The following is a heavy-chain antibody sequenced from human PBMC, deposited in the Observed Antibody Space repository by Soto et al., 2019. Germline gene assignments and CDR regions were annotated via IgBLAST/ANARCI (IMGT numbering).Heavy chain of an antibody. D-gene: IGHD5-18*01. Sequence: SETLSLTCTVSGGSISSYYWSWIRQPPGKGLEWIGYIYYSGSTNYNPSLKSRVTISVDPSKNQFSLKLSSVTAADTAVYYCARGGVDTAMGDRRTDYYYYGMDVWGQGTTVTVSS. V-gene: IGHV4-59*01. CDR3: ARGGVDTAMGDRRTDYYYYGMDV. CDR1: GGSISSYY. J-gene: IGHJ6*02. CDR2: IYYSGST.